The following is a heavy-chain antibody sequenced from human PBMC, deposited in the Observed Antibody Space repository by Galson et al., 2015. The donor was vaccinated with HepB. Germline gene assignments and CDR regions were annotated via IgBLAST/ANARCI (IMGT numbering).Heavy chain of an antibody. CDR2: INHSGST. CDR1: GGSFSGYY. Sequence: ETLSLTCAVYGGSFSGYYWSWIRQPPGKGLEWIGEINHSGSTNYNPSLKSRVTISVDTSKNQFSLKLSSVTAADTAVYYCARGHGLNEMATIQALFFYWGQGTLVTVSS. D-gene: IGHD5-24*01. V-gene: IGHV4-34*01. CDR3: ARGHGLNEMATIQALFFY. J-gene: IGHJ4*02.